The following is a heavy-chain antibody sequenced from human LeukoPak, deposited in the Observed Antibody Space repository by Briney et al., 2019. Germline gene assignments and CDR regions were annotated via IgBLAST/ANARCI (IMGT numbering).Heavy chain of an antibody. J-gene: IGHJ3*01. CDR2: IHYSGST. V-gene: IGHV4-59*01. CDR1: GGSISSYY. Sequence: SKTLSLTCTVSGGSISSYYWTWIRQPPGKGLEWIGYIHYSGSTNYNPSLKSRVTIAVDTSKNQLSLKLRSMTAADTAVYYCARAPWRYYGSGSYYNAFDLWGQGTMVTVSS. D-gene: IGHD3-10*01. CDR3: ARAPWRYYGSGSYYNAFDL.